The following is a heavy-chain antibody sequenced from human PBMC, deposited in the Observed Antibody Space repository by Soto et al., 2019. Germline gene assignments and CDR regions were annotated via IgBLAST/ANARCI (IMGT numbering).Heavy chain of an antibody. V-gene: IGHV3-53*01. D-gene: IGHD5-18*01. J-gene: IGHJ6*02. CDR3: AREEGSAYNFGYGMDV. Sequence: GGSLRLSCAASGFTVRTNFMNWVRQAPGKGLEWVSIIYNGGRPDYADSVKGRFTVSRDNSKNTLYLQMNSLRVEDTGVYYCAREEGSAYNFGYGMDVWGQGTTVTVS. CDR1: GFTVRTNF. CDR2: IYNGGRP.